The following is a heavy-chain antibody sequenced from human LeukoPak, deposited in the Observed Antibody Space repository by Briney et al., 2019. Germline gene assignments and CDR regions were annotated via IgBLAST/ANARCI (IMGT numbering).Heavy chain of an antibody. J-gene: IGHJ3*02. CDR1: GGSFSSYA. D-gene: IGHD1-26*01. Sequence: GSSVKVSCKASGGSFSSYAISWVRQAPGQGLEWMGGIIPIFHTANYAQNFQGRVTITADESTSTAYMELSSLRSEDTAVYYCARSPVCVSPWDPQRCDAFDIWGQGTMVTVSS. CDR2: IIPIFHTA. V-gene: IGHV1-69*01. CDR3: ARSPVCVSPWDPQRCDAFDI.